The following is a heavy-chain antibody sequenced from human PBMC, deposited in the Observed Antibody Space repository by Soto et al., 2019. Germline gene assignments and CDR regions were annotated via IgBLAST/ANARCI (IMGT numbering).Heavy chain of an antibody. J-gene: IGHJ5*02. CDR2: INHSGST. Sequence: SETLSLTCAVYGGSFSGYYWSWIRQPPGKGLEWIGEINHSGSTNYNPSLKSRVTISVDTSKNQFSLKLSSVTAADTAVYYCARGRGGSSWYWNWFDPWGQGTLVTVSS. CDR3: ARGRGGSSWYWNWFDP. CDR1: GGSFSGYY. V-gene: IGHV4-34*01. D-gene: IGHD6-13*01.